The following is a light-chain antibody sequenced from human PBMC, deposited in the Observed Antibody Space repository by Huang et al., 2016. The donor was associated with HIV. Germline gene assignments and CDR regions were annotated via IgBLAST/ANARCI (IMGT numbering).Light chain of an antibody. V-gene: IGKV1-39*01. CDR1: QSITTY. Sequence: DIQMTQSPSSLSASVGDRVTITCRASQSITTYLSWYQQKPGKAPNLLIYSASNFQSGLPSRFSGSGSGTEFTLTISSLQPEDFATYYCLQSYSDPLTFGGGTKVDIK. J-gene: IGKJ4*01. CDR3: LQSYSDPLT. CDR2: SAS.